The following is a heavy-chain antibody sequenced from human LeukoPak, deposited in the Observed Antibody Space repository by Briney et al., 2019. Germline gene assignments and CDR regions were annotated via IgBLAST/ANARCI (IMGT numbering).Heavy chain of an antibody. J-gene: IGHJ4*02. V-gene: IGHV3-23*01. CDR1: GFTFSSYG. Sequence: GGSLRLSCAASGFTFSSYGMSWVRQAPGKGLEWVSAISGSGGSTYYADSVKGRFTISRDNSKNTLYLQMNSLRAEDTAVYYCAKGRSGYVLGYWGQGTLVTVSS. CDR2: ISGSGGST. CDR3: AKGRSGYVLGY. D-gene: IGHD5-12*01.